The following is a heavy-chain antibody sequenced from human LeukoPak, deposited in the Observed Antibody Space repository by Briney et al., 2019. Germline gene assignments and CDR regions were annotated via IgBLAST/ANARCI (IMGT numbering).Heavy chain of an antibody. CDR3: ARKSASGNYPLDY. CDR1: GFTLSNYW. CDR2: INQDGSEK. Sequence: PGGSLRLSCAASGFTLSNYWMGWVRRAPGKGLEWVANINQDGSEKHYVDFLKGRFTISRDNAKNTVFLQMSSLRAEDTALYYCARKSASGNYPLDYWGQGTLVTVSS. D-gene: IGHD3-10*01. J-gene: IGHJ4*02. V-gene: IGHV3-7*03.